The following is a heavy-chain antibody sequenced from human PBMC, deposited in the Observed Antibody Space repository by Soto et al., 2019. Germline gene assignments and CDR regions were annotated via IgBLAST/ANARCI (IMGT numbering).Heavy chain of an antibody. V-gene: IGHV6-1*01. J-gene: IGHJ3*01. CDR2: TYYRSKWYN. CDR1: GDSVSSNSAA. CDR3: AREGKPYSSSRTGAFDL. D-gene: IGHD6-13*01. Sequence: QVQLQQSGPGLVKPSQTLSLTCAISGDSVSSNSAAWNWIRQSPSRGLEWLGRTYYRSKWYNDYAVSVKSRITINPDTSKNQFSLQLNSVPPEDTAVYYCAREGKPYSSSRTGAFDLWGQGTMVTVSS.